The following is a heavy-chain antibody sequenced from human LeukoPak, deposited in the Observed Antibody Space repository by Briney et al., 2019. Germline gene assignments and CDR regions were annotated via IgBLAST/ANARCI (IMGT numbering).Heavy chain of an antibody. D-gene: IGHD7-27*01. CDR1: GFTFDDYG. CDR3: ARGPLTGSMLGDFDY. CDR2: INWNGDST. Sequence: GGSLRLSCAASGFTFDDYGMSWVRQAPGKGLEWVSGINWNGDSTDYADSVKGRFTISRDNARNSLYVQMNSLRAEDTALYYCARGPLTGSMLGDFDYWGHGTLVTVSS. V-gene: IGHV3-20*04. J-gene: IGHJ4*01.